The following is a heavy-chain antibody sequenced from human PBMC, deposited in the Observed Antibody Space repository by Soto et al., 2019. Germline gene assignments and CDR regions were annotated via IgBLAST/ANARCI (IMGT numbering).Heavy chain of an antibody. CDR3: ATVWGELLKAY. CDR2: ISSSGSTI. V-gene: IGHV3-48*03. Sequence: EVQLVESGGGLVQPGGSLRLSCAASGFTFSSYEMNWVRQAPGKGLEWVSYISSSGSTIYYADSVKGRFTISRDNAKNSLYLQMNSLRAEDTAVYYCATVWGELLKAYWGQGTLVTVSS. J-gene: IGHJ4*02. CDR1: GFTFSSYE. D-gene: IGHD1-26*01.